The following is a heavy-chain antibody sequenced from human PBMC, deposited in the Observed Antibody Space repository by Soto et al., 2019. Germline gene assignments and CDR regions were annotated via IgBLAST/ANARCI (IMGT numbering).Heavy chain of an antibody. Sequence: ASVKVSCKASEYTFTSYTMHWVRQAPGQRLEWMGWINGGNGNTKYSQKFQGRVTIARDTSASTAYMELSSLRSDDTAVYYCARELQGLYYFDYWGQGTLVTVSS. CDR1: EYTFTSYT. D-gene: IGHD4-4*01. V-gene: IGHV1-3*01. J-gene: IGHJ4*02. CDR2: INGGNGNT. CDR3: ARELQGLYYFDY.